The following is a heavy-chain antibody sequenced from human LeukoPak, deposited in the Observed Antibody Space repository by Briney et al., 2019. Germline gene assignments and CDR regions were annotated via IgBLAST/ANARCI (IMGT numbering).Heavy chain of an antibody. CDR2: IYYSGST. D-gene: IGHD5-12*01. CDR1: GRSISSGDYY. V-gene: IGHV4-30-4*01. J-gene: IGHJ4*02. CDR3: AIISLRSEGFDY. Sequence: PSQTLSLTCTVSGRSISSGDYYWSWIRQPPGKGLEWIGYIYYSGSTYYNPSLKSRVTISVDTSKNQFSLKLSSVTAADTAVYYCAIISLRSEGFDYWGQGTLVTVSS.